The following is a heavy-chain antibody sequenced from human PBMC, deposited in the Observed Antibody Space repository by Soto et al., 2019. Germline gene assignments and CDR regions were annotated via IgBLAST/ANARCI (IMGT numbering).Heavy chain of an antibody. CDR3: TTGIYYDILTGYHDVAY. Sequence: VGSLRLSCAASGFNLSHPWMTWVRQAAGKGLQWVGRIKSKTDGGTADYAAPVKGRFTISRDDSKNTVYLQMNSLKTEDTAVYYCTTGIYYDILTGYHDVAYWGHGTLVTVSS. D-gene: IGHD3-9*01. CDR1: GFNLSHPW. V-gene: IGHV3-15*01. J-gene: IGHJ4*01. CDR2: IKSKTDGGTA.